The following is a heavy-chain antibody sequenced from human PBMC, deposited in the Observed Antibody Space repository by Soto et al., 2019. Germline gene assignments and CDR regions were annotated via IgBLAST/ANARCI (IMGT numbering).Heavy chain of an antibody. Sequence: EVQLLESGGGLVQPGGSLRLSCEASGFTFSNYAMSWVRQAPGKGLEWVSAVSISGGSTYYADSVKGRFTISRDNSKNTLSLKMNSLRAENPAIYYWAKSVGIGCTGGSCYSFDYWGQGTLVTVSS. CDR2: VSISGGST. CDR1: GFTFSNYA. V-gene: IGHV3-23*01. CDR3: AKSVGIGCTGGSCYSFDY. J-gene: IGHJ4*02. D-gene: IGHD2-15*01.